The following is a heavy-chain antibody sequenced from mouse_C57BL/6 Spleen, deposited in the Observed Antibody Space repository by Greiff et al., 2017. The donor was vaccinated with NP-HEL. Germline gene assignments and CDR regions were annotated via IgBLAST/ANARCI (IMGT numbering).Heavy chain of an antibody. CDR1: GYSFTSSY. J-gene: IGHJ3*01. V-gene: IGHV1-66*01. D-gene: IGHD4-1*01. CDR3: AREKTGTWAY. Sequence: VQLQQSGPELVKPGASVKISCKASGYSFTSSYIHWVKQRPGQGLEWIGWIYPGSGNTKYNEKFKGKATLTADTSSSTAYMQLSSLTSEDSAVYYCAREKTGTWAYWGQGTLVTVSA. CDR2: IYPGSGNT.